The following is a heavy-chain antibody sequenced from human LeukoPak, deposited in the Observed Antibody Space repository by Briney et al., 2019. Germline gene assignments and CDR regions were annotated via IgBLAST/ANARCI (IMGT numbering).Heavy chain of an antibody. CDR2: IIPIFGTA. CDR1: GGTFSSYA. Sequence: ASVKVSCKASGGTFSSYAISWVRQAPGQGLEWMGGIIPIFGTANYAQKFQGGVTITADKSTSTAYMELSSLRSEDTAVYYCARGYSSSWYYYYMDVWGKGTTVTVSS. D-gene: IGHD6-6*01. CDR3: ARGYSSSWYYYYMDV. V-gene: IGHV1-69*06. J-gene: IGHJ6*03.